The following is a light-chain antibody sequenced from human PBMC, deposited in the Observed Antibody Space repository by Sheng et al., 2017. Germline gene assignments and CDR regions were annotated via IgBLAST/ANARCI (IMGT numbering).Light chain of an antibody. CDR2: GAS. CDR3: QQYGSSLPWT. CDR1: QSFSSSY. Sequence: EIVLTQSPGTLSLSPGERATLSCRASQSFSSSYLTWYQQKPGQAPRLLIYGASTRATGIPDRFSGSGSGTDFTLTIDRMEPEDFAVYYCQQYGSSLPWTFGQGTKVEIK. J-gene: IGKJ1*01. V-gene: IGKV3-20*01.